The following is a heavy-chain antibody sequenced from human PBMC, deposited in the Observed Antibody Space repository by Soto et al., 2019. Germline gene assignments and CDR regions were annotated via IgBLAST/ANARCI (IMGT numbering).Heavy chain of an antibody. Sequence: PSETLSLTCSVSGDSTTSDAYYWGWIRQPPGKGLEWLGSIYYSGYTYYNPSLKSRVTISVDRSRNQFSLNLRSVTAADTAVYYCVSGTSFYDVLTGYYVDRWFDPWGEGNLVTVSS. J-gene: IGHJ5*02. V-gene: IGHV4-39*01. CDR3: VSGTSFYDVLTGYYVDRWFDP. CDR1: GDSTTSDAYY. CDR2: IYYSGYT. D-gene: IGHD3-9*01.